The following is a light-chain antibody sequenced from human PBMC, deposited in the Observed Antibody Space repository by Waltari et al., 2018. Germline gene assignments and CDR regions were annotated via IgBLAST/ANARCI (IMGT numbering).Light chain of an antibody. V-gene: IGLV2-23*02. CDR1: TSAVDTYNL. J-gene: IGLJ1*01. Sequence: QSAMTQPASVSRSPHQSLTISCPVTTSAVDTYNLVSWYQHLPDKAPKLMIYEVAKRPSGVSNRFSGSKYGNTAALTISGLQAEDEADYYCCSYAGGGTYVFGRGTKVTVL. CDR3: CSYAGGGTYV. CDR2: EVA.